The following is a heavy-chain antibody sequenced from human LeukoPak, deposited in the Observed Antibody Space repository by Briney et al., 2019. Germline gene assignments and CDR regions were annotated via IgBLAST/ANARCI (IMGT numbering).Heavy chain of an antibody. V-gene: IGHV3-30*18. CDR2: ISYDGSNK. D-gene: IGHD1-26*01. J-gene: IGHJ4*02. Sequence: PGRSLRLSCAASGFTFSSYGMHWVRQPPGKGLEWVAVISYDGSNKYYADSVKGRFTISRDNSKNTLYLQVNSLRAEDTAVYYCAKTSWEEWEPGPFDYWGQGTLVTVSS. CDR3: AKTSWEEWEPGPFDY. CDR1: GFTFSSYG.